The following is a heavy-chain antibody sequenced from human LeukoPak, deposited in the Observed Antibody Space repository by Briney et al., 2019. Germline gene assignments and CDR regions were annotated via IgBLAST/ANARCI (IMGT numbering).Heavy chain of an antibody. CDR3: ARDRTGTAYNWFDP. J-gene: IGHJ5*02. D-gene: IGHD1-1*01. Sequence: SETLSLTCTVSGGSISSYYWSWIRQPAGKGLDWIGRIYTSGSTNYNPSLKSRVTMSVDTSKNQFSLKLSSVTAADTAVYYCARDRTGTAYNWFDPWGQGTLVTVSS. V-gene: IGHV4-4*07. CDR2: IYTSGST. CDR1: GGSISSYY.